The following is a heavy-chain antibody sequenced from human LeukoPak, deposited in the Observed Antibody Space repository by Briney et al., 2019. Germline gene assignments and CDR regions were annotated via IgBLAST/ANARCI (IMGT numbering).Heavy chain of an antibody. CDR1: GYSFTSYW. V-gene: IGHV5-51*01. CDR2: IYPGDSDT. J-gene: IGHJ6*02. Sequence: GESLKISCKGSGYSFTSYWIGWVRQVPGKGLEWMGIIYPGDSDTRYSPSFQGQVTISADKSISTAYLQWSSLKASDTAMYYCARRIAAAGTGNFNYYYGMDVWGQGTTVTVSS. D-gene: IGHD6-13*01. CDR3: ARRIAAAGTGNFNYYYGMDV.